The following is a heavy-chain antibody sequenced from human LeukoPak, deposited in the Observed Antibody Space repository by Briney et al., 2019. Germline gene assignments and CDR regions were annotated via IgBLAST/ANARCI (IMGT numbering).Heavy chain of an antibody. J-gene: IGHJ5*02. CDR2: INHSGST. CDR1: GGSFSGYY. Sequence: KPSETLSLTCAVYGGSFSGYYWSWIRQPPGKGLEWIGEINHSGSTNYNPSLKSRVTISVDTSKNQFSLKLSSVTAADTAVYYCARLRPDVTAGALYDWFDPWGQGTLVTVSS. CDR3: ARLRPDVTAGALYDWFDP. V-gene: IGHV4-34*01. D-gene: IGHD4/OR15-4a*01.